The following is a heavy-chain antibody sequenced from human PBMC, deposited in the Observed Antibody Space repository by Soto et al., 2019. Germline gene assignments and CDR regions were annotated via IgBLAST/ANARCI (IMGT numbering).Heavy chain of an antibody. Sequence: ASVKVSCKASGYTFTSYGISWLRQARGQGLEWMGWISAYNGNTNYAQKLQGRDTMTADKSTSTAYMELRSLRSDDTAVYYCARDRGYYDFWSGYYTGYYYYGMDVWGQGTTVTVSS. V-gene: IGHV1-18*01. CDR3: ARDRGYYDFWSGYYTGYYYYGMDV. J-gene: IGHJ6*02. CDR2: ISAYNGNT. CDR1: GYTFTSYG. D-gene: IGHD3-3*01.